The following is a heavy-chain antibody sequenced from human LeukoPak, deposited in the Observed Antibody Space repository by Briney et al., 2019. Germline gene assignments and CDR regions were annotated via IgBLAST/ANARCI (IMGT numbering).Heavy chain of an antibody. D-gene: IGHD2-15*01. Sequence: SETLSLTCTVSGGSISSSSYYWGWIRQPPGKGLEWIGSIYYSGSTYYNPSLKSRVTISVDTSKNQFSLKLSSVTAADTAVYYCARPLGYCSGGSCSNWFDPWGQGTLATVSS. J-gene: IGHJ5*02. CDR1: GGSISSSSYY. CDR2: IYYSGST. CDR3: ARPLGYCSGGSCSNWFDP. V-gene: IGHV4-39*01.